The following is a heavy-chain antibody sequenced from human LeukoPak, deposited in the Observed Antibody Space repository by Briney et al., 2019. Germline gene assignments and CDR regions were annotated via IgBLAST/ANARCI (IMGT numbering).Heavy chain of an antibody. J-gene: IGHJ4*02. CDR2: TSSSSSYI. D-gene: IGHD3-22*01. V-gene: IGHV3-21*01. CDR1: GFTFSSYS. CDR3: ASLVVSNQGGDYTFDY. Sequence: GGSLRLSCAASGFTFSSYSMNWVRQAPGKGLEWVSSTSSSSSYIYYADSVKGRFTISRDNAKNSLYLQMNSLRAEDTAVYYCASLVVSNQGGDYTFDYWGQGTLVTVSS.